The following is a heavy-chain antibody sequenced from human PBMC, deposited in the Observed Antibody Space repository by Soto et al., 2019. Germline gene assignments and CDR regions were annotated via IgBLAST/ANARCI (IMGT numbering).Heavy chain of an antibody. V-gene: IGHV4-34*01. J-gene: IGHJ6*02. CDR1: GGSFSGYY. Sequence: QVQLQQWGAGLLKPSETLSLTCAVYGGSFSGYYWSWIRQPPGKGLEWIGEINHSGSTNYNPSLKSRGTISVDTSKNQFSLKLSSVTAADTAVYYCARVTGRYYYGIDVWGQGTTVTVSS. CDR3: ARVTGRYYYGIDV. CDR2: INHSGST.